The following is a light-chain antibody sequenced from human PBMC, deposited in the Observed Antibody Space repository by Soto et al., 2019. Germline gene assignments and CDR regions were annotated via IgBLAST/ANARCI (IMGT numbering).Light chain of an antibody. CDR1: QSIYDK. Sequence: EIVMTQSPATLSVSPGERVSLSCRASQSIYDKLAWYQQKPGQTPRLLIYDASTRATGISGSFSGSGSGTEFTLTINGLQAEDVAVYYCQQYYSLWTFGQGTKVEIK. V-gene: IGKV3-15*01. CDR3: QQYYSLWT. CDR2: DAS. J-gene: IGKJ1*01.